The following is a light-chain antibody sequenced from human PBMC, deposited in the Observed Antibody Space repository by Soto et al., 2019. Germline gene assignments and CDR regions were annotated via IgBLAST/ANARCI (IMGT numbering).Light chain of an antibody. CDR1: QSVRSN. CDR2: AAS. CDR3: QQYNSWPPT. Sequence: EVVMTQSPATLSVSPGERATLSCRASQSVRSNLAWYQQKPGQPPRPLIYAASTRVTTIPARFSGSEFGTEFTLTISSLQSEDFAVYYCQQYNSWPPTFGQGTKVEIK. J-gene: IGKJ1*01. V-gene: IGKV3-15*01.